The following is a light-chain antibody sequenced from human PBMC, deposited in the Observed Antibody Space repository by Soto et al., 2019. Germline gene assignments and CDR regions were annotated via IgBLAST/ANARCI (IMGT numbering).Light chain of an antibody. CDR1: QTISSW. CDR3: QQYDSHYT. CDR2: TAS. J-gene: IGKJ2*01. V-gene: IGKV1-5*03. Sequence: IRVTKSPATLTGSVGDRVTITCRARQTISSWLSWYQQTPGKAPKLLIYTASTLKSGVPSRFSGSGSGTESTPTSSLLPQEDLANYFCQQYDSHYTFGQGTKVDIK.